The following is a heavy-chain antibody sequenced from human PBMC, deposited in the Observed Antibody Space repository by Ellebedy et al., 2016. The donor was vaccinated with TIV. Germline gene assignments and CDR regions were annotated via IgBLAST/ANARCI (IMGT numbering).Heavy chain of an antibody. Sequence: GESLKISCAASGFTLSDYPMAWVRQVPGKGPEWLASVSDDGREKYFSDSVKGRFTTSRDNSQNMMYLRMDSLGAEDTAVYYCVRGRNTVNSPFFDYWGQGTLVTVSS. D-gene: IGHD4-17*01. CDR3: VRGRNTVNSPFFDY. CDR2: VSDDGREK. V-gene: IGHV3-30*01. CDR1: GFTLSDYP. J-gene: IGHJ4*02.